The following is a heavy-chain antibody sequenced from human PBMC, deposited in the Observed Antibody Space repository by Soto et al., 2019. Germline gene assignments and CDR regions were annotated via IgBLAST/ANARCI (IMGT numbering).Heavy chain of an antibody. CDR2: IKHYGSEK. CDR3: AGDPDYDGTTVY. CDR1: GFTFSSYW. J-gene: IGHJ4*02. Sequence: EVQLVESGGGLVQPGGSLRLSCAASGFTFSSYWMRWVRQAPGKGLEWVANIKHYGSEKYYVDSVKGRVTISRDNATNSLYLQMNSHTAEVTAVYYCAGDPDYDGTTVYWGQRTLVTVSS. V-gene: IGHV3-7*01. D-gene: IGHD4-17*01.